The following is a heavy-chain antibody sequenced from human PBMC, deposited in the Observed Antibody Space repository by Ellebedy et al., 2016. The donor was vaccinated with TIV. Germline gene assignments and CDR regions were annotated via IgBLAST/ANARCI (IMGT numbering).Heavy chain of an antibody. CDR1: GFPFHSYV. CDR3: AKDRYYASGSYSDY. Sequence: GESLKIPCVASGFPFHSYVMSWVRQAPGQGLEWVSAISASGHRTFYADPVKGRFTISRDNFKNTLLLQMYSLRVDDTAVYYCAKDRYYASGSYSDYWGQGTLVTVSS. CDR2: ISASGHRT. J-gene: IGHJ4*02. V-gene: IGHV3-23*01. D-gene: IGHD3-10*01.